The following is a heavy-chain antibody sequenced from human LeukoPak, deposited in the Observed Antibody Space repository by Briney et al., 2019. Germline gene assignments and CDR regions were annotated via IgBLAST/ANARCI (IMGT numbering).Heavy chain of an antibody. Sequence: TGGSLRLSCAASGFTFRSYGMTWVRQAPGKGLEGVSAISGSGDSTYYADSVKGRFTISRDNSRNTLYLQMNSLRAGDTAVYYCAKSFRSTSLDYWGQGTLVTVSS. CDR1: GFTFRSYG. CDR2: ISGSGDST. V-gene: IGHV3-23*01. J-gene: IGHJ4*02. CDR3: AKSFRSTSLDY. D-gene: IGHD2-2*01.